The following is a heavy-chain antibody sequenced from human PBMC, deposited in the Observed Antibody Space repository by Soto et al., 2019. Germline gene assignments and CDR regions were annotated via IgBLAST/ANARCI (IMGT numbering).Heavy chain of an antibody. D-gene: IGHD3-22*01. CDR2: IYYSWST. Sequence: SETLSLTCTVSGGSISSYYWSWIRQPPGKGLEWIGYIYYSWSTNYNPSLKSRVTISVDTSKNQFSLKLSSVTAADTAVYSCARLEYYYESSGYPLRDYGMDVWGKGTMVTVSS. J-gene: IGHJ6*04. V-gene: IGHV4-59*01. CDR1: GGSISSYY. CDR3: ARLEYYYESSGYPLRDYGMDV.